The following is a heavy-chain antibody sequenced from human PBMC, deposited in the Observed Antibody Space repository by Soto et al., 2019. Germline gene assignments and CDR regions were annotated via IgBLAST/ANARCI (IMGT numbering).Heavy chain of an antibody. D-gene: IGHD3-16*01. CDR1: GGSISSGGYS. CDR2: IYYNGTA. V-gene: IGHV4-61*08. Sequence: ASETLSLTCAVSGGSISSGGYSWSWIRQPPGKGLEWIGYIYYNGTADYNPSLQGRVTISVDTSKNQVSLNLNSVTAADTAIYYCAKDGVRPMIWGQGTLVTVSS. CDR3: AKDGVRPMI. J-gene: IGHJ4*02.